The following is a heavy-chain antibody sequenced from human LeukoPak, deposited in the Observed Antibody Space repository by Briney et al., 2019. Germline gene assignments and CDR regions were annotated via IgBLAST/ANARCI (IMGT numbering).Heavy chain of an antibody. J-gene: IGHJ6*03. Sequence: SETLSLICTVSGYSINSGYYWGWIRQPPGKGLEWIGNIYQSGNTYYNPSLKSRVTISVDTSQNQFSLKLTSVTPADTAVYYCARVTDSPYYYYYYMDVWGKGTTVTVSS. CDR2: IYQSGNT. D-gene: IGHD2-21*02. CDR3: ARVTDSPYYYYYYMDV. CDR1: GYSINSGYY. V-gene: IGHV4-38-2*02.